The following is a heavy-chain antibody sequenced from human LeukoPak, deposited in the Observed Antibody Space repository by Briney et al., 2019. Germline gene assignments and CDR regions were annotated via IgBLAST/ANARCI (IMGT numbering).Heavy chain of an antibody. D-gene: IGHD3-22*01. CDR3: ARGTHYYDSSGYYGY. CDR2: MHTSGST. CDR1: GGSISNYF. Sequence: SSETLSLTCTVSGGSISNYFWNWIRQPAGKGLEWIGRMHTSGSTNHNPPLKSRVTMSVDTSKNQFSLKLSSVTAADTAVYYCARGTHYYDSSGYYGYWGQGTLVTVSS. J-gene: IGHJ4*02. V-gene: IGHV4-4*07.